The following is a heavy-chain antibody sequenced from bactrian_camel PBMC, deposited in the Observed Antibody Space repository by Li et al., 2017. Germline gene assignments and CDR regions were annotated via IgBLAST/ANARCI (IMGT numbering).Heavy chain of an antibody. D-gene: IGHD2*01. J-gene: IGHJ4*01. CDR2: ITWTGSRI. V-gene: IGHV3S60*01. CDR1: GDTYERTC. Sequence: QVQLVESGGGSVQAGGSLRLSCAGSGDTYERTCMGWFRQAPGKEREAVSCITWTGSRIYYPDSVNGRFTISRDNAKNTVYLQMNSLKSEDTALYYCATEGSVVTTLLPVLAYWARVPRSPSP.